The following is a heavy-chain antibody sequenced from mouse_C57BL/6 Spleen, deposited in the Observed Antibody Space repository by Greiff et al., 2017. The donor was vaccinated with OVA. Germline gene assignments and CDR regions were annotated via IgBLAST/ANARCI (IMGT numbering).Heavy chain of an antibody. J-gene: IGHJ1*03. V-gene: IGHV1-20*01. Sequence: VHVKQSGPELVKPGDSVKISCKASGYSFTGYFMNWVMQSHGKSLEWIGRINPYNGDTFYNQKFKGKATLTVDKSSSTAHMELRSLTSEDSAVYYCARGGYYYGSSYWYFDVWGTGTTVTVSS. CDR2: INPYNGDT. CDR3: ARGGYYYGSSYWYFDV. D-gene: IGHD1-1*01. CDR1: GYSFTGYF.